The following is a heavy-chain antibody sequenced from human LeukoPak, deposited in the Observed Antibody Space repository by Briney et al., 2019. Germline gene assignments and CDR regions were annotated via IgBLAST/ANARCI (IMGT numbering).Heavy chain of an antibody. D-gene: IGHD1-7*01. V-gene: IGHV1-2*02. Sequence: ASVKVSCKASGYTFTGYYMHWVRQAPGQGLEWMGWINPNSGGTNYAQKFQSRVTMTRDTSISTAYMELSRLRSDDTAVYYCAREGTNWNYENNWFDPWGQGALVTVSS. CDR1: GYTFTGYY. CDR3: AREGTNWNYENNWFDP. J-gene: IGHJ5*02. CDR2: INPNSGGT.